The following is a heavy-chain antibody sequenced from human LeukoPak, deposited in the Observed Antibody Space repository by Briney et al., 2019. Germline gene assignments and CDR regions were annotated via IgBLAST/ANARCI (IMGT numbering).Heavy chain of an antibody. D-gene: IGHD3-10*01. Sequence: ASVKVSCNASGYTFTGYYMHWVRQAPGQGLEWMGSINPNSGGTNYAQKFQVRGTMTRDTSISTAYMELSRLRSDDTAVYYCARDGRGSRSSWFDPWGQGTLVIVSS. V-gene: IGHV1-2*02. CDR3: ARDGRGSRSSWFDP. J-gene: IGHJ5*02. CDR1: GYTFTGYY. CDR2: INPNSGGT.